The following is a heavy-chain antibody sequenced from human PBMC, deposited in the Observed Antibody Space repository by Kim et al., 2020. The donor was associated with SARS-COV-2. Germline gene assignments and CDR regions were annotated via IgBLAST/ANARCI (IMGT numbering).Heavy chain of an antibody. D-gene: IGHD5-18*01. CDR2: IKSKTDGGTT. V-gene: IGHV3-15*01. Sequence: GGSLRLSCAASGFTFSNAWLSWVRQAPGKGLEWVGRIKSKTDGGTTDYAAPVKGRFTISRDDSKNTLYLQMNSLKTEDTAVYYCTTDPDTAMVTYYWGQGTLVTVSS. CDR3: TTDPDTAMVTYY. CDR1: GFTFSNAW. J-gene: IGHJ4*02.